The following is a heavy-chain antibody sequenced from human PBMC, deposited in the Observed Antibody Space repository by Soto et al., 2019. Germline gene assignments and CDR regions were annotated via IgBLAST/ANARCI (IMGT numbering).Heavy chain of an antibody. Sequence: PSETLSLTCAVYGGSLSGYYWSWIRQPPGKGLEWIGEINHSGSTNYNPSLKSRVTISVDTSKNQFSLKLSSVTAADTAVYYCARGDYYYYGMDVWGQGTTVTVSS. CDR1: GGSLSGYY. V-gene: IGHV4-34*01. CDR3: ARGDYYYYGMDV. CDR2: INHSGST. J-gene: IGHJ6*02.